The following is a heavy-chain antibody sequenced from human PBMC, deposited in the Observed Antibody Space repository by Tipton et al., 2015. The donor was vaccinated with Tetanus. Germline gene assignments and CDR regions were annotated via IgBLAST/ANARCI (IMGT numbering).Heavy chain of an antibody. Sequence: QLVQSGGGLVKPGRSLRLSCAASGFIVSSHYMSWVRQAPGKGLEWVSVMYSGGDTYYVDSVKGRFSISRDNAKNTLYLQMNSLRVEDTAVYYCVRDGGSSGWLAYWGQGTLVTVSS. D-gene: IGHD6-19*01. CDR2: MYSGGDT. V-gene: IGHV3-53*01. CDR1: GFIVSSHY. J-gene: IGHJ4*02. CDR3: VRDGGSSGWLAY.